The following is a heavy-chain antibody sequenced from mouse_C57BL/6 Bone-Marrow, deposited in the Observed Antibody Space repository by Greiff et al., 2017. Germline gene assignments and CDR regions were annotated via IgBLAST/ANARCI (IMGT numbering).Heavy chain of an antibody. J-gene: IGHJ4*01. CDR3: ARLGDIRGSNPYYAMDY. D-gene: IGHD1-1*01. Sequence: QVQLQQPGAELVMPGASVKLSCKASGYTFTSYWMHWVKQRPGQGLEWIGEIDPSDSYTNYNQKFQGKSTLTVDRSSSTAYMQLSSLTSEDSAVYNCARLGDIRGSNPYYAMDYWGQGTSVTVSS. V-gene: IGHV1-69*01. CDR2: IDPSDSYT. CDR1: GYTFTSYW.